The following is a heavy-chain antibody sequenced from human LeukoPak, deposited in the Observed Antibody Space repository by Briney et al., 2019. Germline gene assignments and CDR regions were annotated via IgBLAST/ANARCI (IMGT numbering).Heavy chain of an antibody. CDR2: IIPIFGTA. CDR3: AREYYDSSGSIDY. Sequence: GSSVKVSCKTSGGTFTSYAISWVRQAPGQGLEWMGRIIPIFGTANYAQKFQGRVTITTDESTSTAYMELSSLRSEDTAVYYCAREYYDSSGSIDYRGQGTLVTVSS. V-gene: IGHV1-69*05. D-gene: IGHD3-22*01. CDR1: GGTFTSYA. J-gene: IGHJ4*02.